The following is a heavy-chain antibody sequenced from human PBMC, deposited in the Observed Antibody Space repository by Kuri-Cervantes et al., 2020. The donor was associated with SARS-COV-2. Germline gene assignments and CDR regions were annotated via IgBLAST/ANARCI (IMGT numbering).Heavy chain of an antibody. CDR2: TYYRSKWYN. CDR1: GDSVSNNIGA. Sequence: SETLSLTCAISGDSVSNNIGAWNWIRQSPERGLEWLGRTYYRSKWYNDYATSVQSRISINPDTSKNQFSLHPKSVTPEDTAVYYCAREVYCNGGSCYGDNWFDPWGQGTLVTVSS. CDR3: AREVYCNGGSCYGDNWFDP. D-gene: IGHD2-15*01. V-gene: IGHV6-1*01. J-gene: IGHJ5*02.